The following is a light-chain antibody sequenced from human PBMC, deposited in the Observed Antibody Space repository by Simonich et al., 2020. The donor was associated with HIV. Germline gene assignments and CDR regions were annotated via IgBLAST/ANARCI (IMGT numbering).Light chain of an antibody. Sequence: QSALTQPASVSGSPGQSITIPCPGTSRDVGSYNLVSWYQQHPGKAPKVMIYEGSERPSGVSNRFSGSKSDNTASRTISGLQAEDEADYYCSSYTSSSTLVFGGGTKLTVL. CDR2: EGS. CDR1: SRDVGSYNL. J-gene: IGLJ3*02. V-gene: IGLV2-14*02. CDR3: SSYTSSSTLV.